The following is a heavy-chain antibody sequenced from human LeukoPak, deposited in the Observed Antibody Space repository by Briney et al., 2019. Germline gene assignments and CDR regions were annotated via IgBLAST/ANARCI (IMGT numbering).Heavy chain of an antibody. D-gene: IGHD3-22*01. Sequence: GGSLRLSCAASGFTVSSNYMSWVRQAPGKGLEWGSVIYSGGSTYYADSVKGRFTISRDNSKNTLYLQMNSLRAEDTAVYYCARDRWNYYDSSGYYSNYYYYGMDVWGQGTTVTVSS. CDR2: IYSGGST. J-gene: IGHJ6*02. CDR3: ARDRWNYYDSSGYYSNYYYYGMDV. CDR1: GFTVSSNY. V-gene: IGHV3-66*01.